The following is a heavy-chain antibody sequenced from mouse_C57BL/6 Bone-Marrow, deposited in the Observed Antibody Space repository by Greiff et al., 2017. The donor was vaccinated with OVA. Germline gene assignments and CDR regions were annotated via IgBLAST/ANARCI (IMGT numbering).Heavy chain of an antibody. Sequence: DVKLQESGGGLVQPGESLKLSCESNEYEFPSHDMSWVRKTPEKRLELVAAINSDGGSTYYPDTMERRFIISRDNTKKTLYLQMSSLRSEDTALYYCARHDYGTVSFAYWGQGTLVTVSA. CDR2: INSDGGST. V-gene: IGHV5-2*01. CDR1: EYEFPSHD. D-gene: IGHD2-4*01. CDR3: ARHDYGTVSFAY. J-gene: IGHJ3*01.